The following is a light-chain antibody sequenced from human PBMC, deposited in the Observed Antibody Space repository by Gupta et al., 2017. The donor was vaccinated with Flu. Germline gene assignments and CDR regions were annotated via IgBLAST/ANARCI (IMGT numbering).Light chain of an antibody. J-gene: IGKJ2*01. CDR1: QNIINF. CDR2: AAS. CDR3: QQSYVTPRT. Sequence: GDRVTITCRASQNIINFLNLYKQQPGKAPQVLIYAASTLHYGVPPRFSGSGSGTNFTLTISSLQPEYFATYYCQQSYVTPRTFGQGTKLQI. V-gene: IGKV1-39*01.